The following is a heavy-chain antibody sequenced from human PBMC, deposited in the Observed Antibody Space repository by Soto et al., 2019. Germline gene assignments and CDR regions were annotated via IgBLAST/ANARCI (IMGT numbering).Heavy chain of an antibody. CDR1: GYTFITYD. V-gene: IGHV1-8*01. CDR2: VNPDSGKT. J-gene: IGHJ5*02. Sequence: QVQLVQSGAEVKKPGASVKVSCKASGYTFITYDINWVRQATGQGLEWVGWVNPDSGKTDNARKFQGRGTMTRKTSISSVYMELSVLRAEDTAAYCCARGAWFDPWGQGTLVTVSS. CDR3: ARGAWFDP.